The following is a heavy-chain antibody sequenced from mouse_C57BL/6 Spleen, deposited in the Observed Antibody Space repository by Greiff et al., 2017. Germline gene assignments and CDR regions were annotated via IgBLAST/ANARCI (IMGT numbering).Heavy chain of an antibody. CDR1: GFTFSSYA. CDR3: ARDGATAQAYFGY. J-gene: IGHJ2*01. Sequence: EVQVVESGGGLVKPGGSLKLSCAASGFTFSSYAMSWVRQTPEKRLEWVATISDGGSYTYYPDNVKGRFTISRDNAKNNLYLQMSHLKSEDTAMYYCARDGATAQAYFGYWGQGTTLTVAS. V-gene: IGHV5-4*01. D-gene: IGHD3-2*02. CDR2: ISDGGSYT.